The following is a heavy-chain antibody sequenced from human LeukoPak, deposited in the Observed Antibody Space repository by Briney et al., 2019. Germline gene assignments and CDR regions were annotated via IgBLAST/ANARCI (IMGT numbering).Heavy chain of an antibody. D-gene: IGHD3-16*01. CDR1: GVSISSGHYF. V-gene: IGHV4-39*07. CDR3: ARQTIGTSLGGVPDYFDS. J-gene: IGHJ4*02. CDR2: VPYSGST. Sequence: SETLSLTCTVSGVSISSGHYFWAWLRQPPGRRLECIASVPYSGSTYYDPSFNGQVTLSVDTSKNQFSLRLNSVTAADTAVYYCARQTIGTSLGGVPDYFDSWGQGTPVTVSS.